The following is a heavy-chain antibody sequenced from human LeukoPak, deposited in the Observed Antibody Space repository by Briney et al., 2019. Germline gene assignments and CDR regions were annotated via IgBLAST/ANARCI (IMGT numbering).Heavy chain of an antibody. CDR2: ISYDGSNK. Sequence: GRSLRLSCAASGFTFSSYGMHWVRQAPGKGLEWVAVISYDGSNKYYADSVKGRFTISRDNSKNTLYLQMNSLRAEDTAVYYCAKDSSYEGLDYYYYYMDVWGKGTTVTVSS. D-gene: IGHD3-3*01. J-gene: IGHJ6*03. CDR3: AKDSSYEGLDYYYYYMDV. CDR1: GFTFSSYG. V-gene: IGHV3-30*18.